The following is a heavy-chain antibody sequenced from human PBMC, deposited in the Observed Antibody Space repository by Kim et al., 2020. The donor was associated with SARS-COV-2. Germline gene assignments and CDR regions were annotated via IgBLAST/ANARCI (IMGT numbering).Heavy chain of an antibody. D-gene: IGHD3-9*01. CDR1: GGSISSSSYY. V-gene: IGHV4-39*01. CDR3: ARHYRLRYFEWSIPPYFDY. CDR2: IYYSGST. Sequence: SETLSLTCTVSGGSISSSSYYWGWIRQPPGKGLEWIGCIYYSGSTYYNPSLKSRVTISVDTSKNQFSLKLSSVTAADTAVYYCARHYRLRYFEWSIPPYFDYWGQGTLVTVSS. J-gene: IGHJ4*02.